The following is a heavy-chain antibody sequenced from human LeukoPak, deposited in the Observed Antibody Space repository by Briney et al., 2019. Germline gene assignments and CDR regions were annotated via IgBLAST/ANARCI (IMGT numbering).Heavy chain of an antibody. CDR2: SYYSGST. J-gene: IGHJ4*02. Sequence: PSQTLSLTCTVSGGSISSGGYYWSWIPQHPGKGLEWIGYSYYSGSTYYNPSLKSRVTISVDTSKNQFSLKLSSVTAADTAVYYCARGHLGYCSSTSCSGEDYWGQGTLVTVSS. CDR3: ARGHLGYCSSTSCSGEDY. CDR1: GGSISSGGYY. V-gene: IGHV4-31*03. D-gene: IGHD2-2*01.